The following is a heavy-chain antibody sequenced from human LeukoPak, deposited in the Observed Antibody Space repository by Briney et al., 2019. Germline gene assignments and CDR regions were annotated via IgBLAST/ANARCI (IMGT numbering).Heavy chain of an antibody. V-gene: IGHV4-39*01. Sequence: SETLSLTCTVSGGSISSSSYYWGWIRQPPGKGLEWIGSIYYSGSTYYNPSLKSRVTISVDTSKNQFSLKLSSVTAADTAVYYCARHVHRLRGSQKFDPWGQGTLVTVSS. J-gene: IGHJ5*02. CDR2: IYYSGST. CDR3: ARHVHRLRGSQKFDP. D-gene: IGHD3-3*01. CDR1: GGSISSSSYY.